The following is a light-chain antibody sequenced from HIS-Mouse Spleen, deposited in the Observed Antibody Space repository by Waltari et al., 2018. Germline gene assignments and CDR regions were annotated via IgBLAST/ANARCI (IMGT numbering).Light chain of an antibody. V-gene: IGLV2-11*01. J-gene: IGLJ2*01. CDR1: SSDVGGYNY. Sequence: QSALTQPRSVSGSPGQSVTISCTGTSSDVGGYNYVPWYQQHPGKAPKLMIYDVSKRPSGVPDRFSGSKSGNTASLTLSGLQAEDEADYYCCSYAGSYTLVFGGGTKLTVL. CDR2: DVS. CDR3: CSYAGSYTLV.